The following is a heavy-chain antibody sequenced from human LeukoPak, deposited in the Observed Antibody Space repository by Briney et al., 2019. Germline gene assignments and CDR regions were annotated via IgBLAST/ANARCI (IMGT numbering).Heavy chain of an antibody. V-gene: IGHV3-23*01. CDR2: ISARGVST. CDR1: GFNFKDYD. D-gene: IGHD4-11*01. J-gene: IGHJ4*02. Sequence: GGSLRLSCAASGFNFKDYDMTWVRQAPGKGLEWVASISARGVSTNYADSVRGRFTISRDNSNRVVYLRMNSLRTEDTAVYYCARSINYSNYPLDFWGQGTRVIVSS. CDR3: ARSINYSNYPLDF.